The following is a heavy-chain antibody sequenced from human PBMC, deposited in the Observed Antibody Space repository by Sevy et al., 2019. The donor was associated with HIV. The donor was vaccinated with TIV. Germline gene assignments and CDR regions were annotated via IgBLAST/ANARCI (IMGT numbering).Heavy chain of an antibody. J-gene: IGHJ6*02. CDR3: ARESSSTWQAGYYGMAA. D-gene: IGHD6-13*01. Sequence: GGSLRLSCAASGFTVSSDYMTWVRQAPGKGLEWVSVIYSGGTTYYADSVKGRFTISRDNSKNTVYLQMNSLRAEDTAVYYCARESSSTWQAGYYGMAAWGQRTTVTVSS. CDR1: GFTVSSDY. V-gene: IGHV3-66*01. CDR2: IYSGGTT.